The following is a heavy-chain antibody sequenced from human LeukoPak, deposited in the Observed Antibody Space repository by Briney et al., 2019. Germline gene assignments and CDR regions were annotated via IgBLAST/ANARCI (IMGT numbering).Heavy chain of an antibody. CDR3: ARGIYSGGWHTHQ. CDR1: GFTLSDHY. Sequence: RGSLRLSCAAPGFTLSDHYVDWVRQAPGEGLEWGARSRDKGNSYTTEYAASVKGRFTISRDDSKNSVSLQMNSLKTEDTAMYYCARGIYSGGWHTHQWGQGTLVTVSS. J-gene: IGHJ1*01. CDR2: SRDKGNSYTT. V-gene: IGHV3-72*01. D-gene: IGHD6-19*01.